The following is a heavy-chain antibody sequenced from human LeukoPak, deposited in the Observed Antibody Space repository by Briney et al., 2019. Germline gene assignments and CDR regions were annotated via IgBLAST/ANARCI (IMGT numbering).Heavy chain of an antibody. V-gene: IGHV1-8*01. CDR3: ARDLKRYCSGGSCSDFDY. J-gene: IGHJ4*02. CDR2: MNPNSGNA. Sequence: ASVKVSCKASGYTFTSYDINWVRQATGQGLEWMGWMNPNSGNAGYAQKFQGRVTMTRNTSISTAYMELSSLRAEDTAVYYCARDLKRYCSGGSCSDFDYWGQGTLVTVSS. CDR1: GYTFTSYD. D-gene: IGHD2-15*01.